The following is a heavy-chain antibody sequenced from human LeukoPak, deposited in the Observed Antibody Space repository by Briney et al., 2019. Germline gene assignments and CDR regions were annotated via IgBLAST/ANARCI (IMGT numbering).Heavy chain of an antibody. V-gene: IGHV3-66*01. CDR3: ASFVSDVFDI. Sequence: TGGSLRLSCAASGFTVSSNYMSWVRQAPGKGLEWVSVIYSGGSTYYADSVKGRFTISRDNSKNTLYLQMNSLRAEDMAVYYCASFVSDVFDIWGQGTMVTVSS. D-gene: IGHD3-3*01. J-gene: IGHJ3*02. CDR1: GFTVSSNY. CDR2: IYSGGST.